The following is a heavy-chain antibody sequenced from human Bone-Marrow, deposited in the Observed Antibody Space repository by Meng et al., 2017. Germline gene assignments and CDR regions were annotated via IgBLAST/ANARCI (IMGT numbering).Heavy chain of an antibody. CDR3: AREYDFWSGYHGMDV. J-gene: IGHJ6*02. D-gene: IGHD3-3*01. CDR1: GFTFSSYA. V-gene: IGHV3-23*01. CDR2: ISGSGGST. Sequence: GGSLRLSCAASGFTFSSYAMSWVRQAPGKGLEWVSAISGSGGSTYYADSVKGRFTISRDNAKNTLYLQLNSLRAEDTAVYYCAREYDFWSGYHGMDVWGQGTTVTVSS.